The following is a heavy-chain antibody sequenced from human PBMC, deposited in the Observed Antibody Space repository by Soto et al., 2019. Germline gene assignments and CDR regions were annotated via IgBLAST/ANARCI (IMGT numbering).Heavy chain of an antibody. CDR2: IYYSGST. Sequence: SETLSLTCTVSGGSISSSSYYWGWIRQPPGKGLEWIGSIYYSGSTYYNPSLKSRVTISVDTSKNQFSLKLSSVTAADTAVYYCARHKCWCYDFWSGYFQYNWFDPWGQGTLVTVSS. D-gene: IGHD3-3*01. J-gene: IGHJ5*02. CDR3: ARHKCWCYDFWSGYFQYNWFDP. CDR1: GGSISSSSYY. V-gene: IGHV4-39*01.